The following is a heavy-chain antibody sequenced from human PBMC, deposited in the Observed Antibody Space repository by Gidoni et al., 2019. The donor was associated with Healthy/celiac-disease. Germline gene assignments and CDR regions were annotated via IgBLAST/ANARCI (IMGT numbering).Heavy chain of an antibody. CDR3: AHTHITIFGVVRWFDP. CDR2: IYWNDDK. J-gene: IGHJ5*02. CDR1: GFSLSTSGVG. V-gene: IGHV2-5*01. D-gene: IGHD3-3*01. Sequence: QITLKESGPTLVKPTQTLTLTCTFSGFSLSTSGVGVGWIRQPPGKALEWLALIYWNDDKRYSPSLKRRLTITKDTSNNQVVLTMTNMDPVDTATYYCAHTHITIFGVVRWFDPWGQGTLVTVSS.